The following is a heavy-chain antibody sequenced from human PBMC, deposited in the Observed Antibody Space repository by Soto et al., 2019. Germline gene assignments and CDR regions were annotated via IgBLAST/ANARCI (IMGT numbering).Heavy chain of an antibody. Sequence: SAKVSCKASGDPYTTYTRNWVRHAPAQRLEWMGWINPATGNTKSSQKFQDRVIITRDTSXSTAYMDLSSLGSEDTAVYYFGRGIARGQLDPWGQGTLVPVSS. D-gene: IGHD2-15*01. V-gene: IGHV1-3*01. CDR3: GRGIARGQLDP. CDR2: INPATGNT. J-gene: IGHJ5*02. CDR1: GDPYTTYT.